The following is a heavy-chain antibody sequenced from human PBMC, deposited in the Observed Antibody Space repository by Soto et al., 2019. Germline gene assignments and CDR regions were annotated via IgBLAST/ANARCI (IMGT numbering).Heavy chain of an antibody. J-gene: IGHJ6*02. CDR1: GGTFSSYA. D-gene: IGHD6-13*01. V-gene: IGHV1-69*13. Sequence: GASVKVSCKASGGTFSSYAISWVRQAPGQGLEWMGGIIPIFGTANYAQKFQGRVTITADESTSTAYMELSSLRSEDTAVYYCASRRGIIAAAGPLYYYYGMDVWGQGTTVTVSS. CDR2: IIPIFGTA. CDR3: ASRRGIIAAAGPLYYYYGMDV.